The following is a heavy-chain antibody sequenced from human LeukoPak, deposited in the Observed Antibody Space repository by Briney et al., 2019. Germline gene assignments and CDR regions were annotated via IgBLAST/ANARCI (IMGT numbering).Heavy chain of an antibody. D-gene: IGHD6-13*01. Sequence: PGGSLRLSCAASGFTFSGSAMHWVRQASGKGLEWVGRIRSKANSYATAYAASVKGRFTISRDDSKNTAYLHMNSLKTEDTAVYYCTRLYSSSLKGGMDVWGQGTTVTVSS. CDR1: GFTFSGSA. V-gene: IGHV3-73*01. J-gene: IGHJ6*02. CDR3: TRLYSSSLKGGMDV. CDR2: IRSKANSYAT.